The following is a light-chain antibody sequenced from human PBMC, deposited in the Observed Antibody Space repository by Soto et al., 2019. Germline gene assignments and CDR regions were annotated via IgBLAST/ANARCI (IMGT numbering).Light chain of an antibody. Sequence: SALTKPASVSGSHGQSITISCTGTSSDVGGYNYVSWYQQHPGKAPKLMIYDVSSRPSGVSDRFSGSKSGNTASLTISGLQAEDEADYYCSSYTSSSTYAFGNGTKVTVL. V-gene: IGLV2-14*01. CDR2: DVS. CDR3: SSYTSSSTYA. J-gene: IGLJ1*01. CDR1: SSDVGGYNY.